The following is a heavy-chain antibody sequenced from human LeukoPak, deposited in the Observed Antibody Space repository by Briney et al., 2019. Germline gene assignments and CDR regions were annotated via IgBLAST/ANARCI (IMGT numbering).Heavy chain of an antibody. V-gene: IGHV4-39*01. Sequence: SETLSLTCTVSGDSISNSRHHWGWIRQPPGKGLEWTANVYFSGSTYYNPSLKSRVTISVDTSRNQFSLKLSSVTAADTAVYYCARSPAYCGGDCPTGGAFDIWGQGKMVTVSS. CDR1: GDSISNSRHH. D-gene: IGHD2-21*02. CDR3: ARSPAYCGGDCPTGGAFDI. J-gene: IGHJ3*02. CDR2: VYFSGST.